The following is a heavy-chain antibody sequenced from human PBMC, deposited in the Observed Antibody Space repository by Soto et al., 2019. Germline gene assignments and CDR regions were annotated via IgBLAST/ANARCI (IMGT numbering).Heavy chain of an antibody. CDR3: ARDQRDKFSTGWYRIDY. D-gene: IGHD6-19*01. CDR2: ISYNGGHE. J-gene: IGHJ4*02. V-gene: IGHV3-30-3*01. CDR1: GFNFSTYA. Sequence: PGGSLRLSCAASGFNFSTYAMHWVRQVPGKGLEWVAVISYNGGHEFYADSVKGRFTVSRDNSQNTLFLQMRSLRTEEAAIYYCARDQRDKFSTGWYRIDYWGQGTLVTVPQ.